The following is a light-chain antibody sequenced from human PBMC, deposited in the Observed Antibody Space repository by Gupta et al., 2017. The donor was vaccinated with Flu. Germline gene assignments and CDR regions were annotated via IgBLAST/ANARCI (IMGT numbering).Light chain of an antibody. V-gene: IGLV3-1*01. J-gene: IGLJ1*01. CDR3: QTWDRSTAFYV. CDR2: QDD. CDR1: KLDNKY. Sequence: SVSVSPGQTASITCSGDKLDNKYACWYQQKPGQSPVLVIYQDDKRPSGLPERFSGSNSGNTATLTISGTQPMDEAEYYCQTWDRSTAFYVF.